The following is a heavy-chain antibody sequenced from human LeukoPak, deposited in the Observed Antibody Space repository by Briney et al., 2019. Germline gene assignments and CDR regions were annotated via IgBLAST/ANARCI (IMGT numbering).Heavy chain of an antibody. V-gene: IGHV1-69*13. CDR1: GGTFSSYA. CDR2: IIPIFGTA. D-gene: IGHD2-15*01. CDR3: ARSDIVVVVAATGLGTNFDY. J-gene: IGHJ4*02. Sequence: VASVNVSCKASGGTFSSYAISWVRQAPGQGLEWMGGIIPIFGTANYAQKFQGRVTITADESTSTAYMELSSLRSEDTAVYYCARSDIVVVVAATGLGTNFDYWGQGTLVTVSS.